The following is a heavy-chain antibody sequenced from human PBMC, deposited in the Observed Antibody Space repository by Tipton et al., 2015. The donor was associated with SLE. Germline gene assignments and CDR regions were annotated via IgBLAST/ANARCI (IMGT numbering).Heavy chain of an antibody. V-gene: IGHV4-39*07. CDR2: IYYSGST. D-gene: IGHD3-22*01. CDR1: GDSISSSSYY. J-gene: IGHJ4*02. Sequence: TLSLTCTVSGDSISSSSYYWGWIRQPPGKGLEWIGSIYYSGSTYYNPSLKSRVTISVDTSKNQFSLKLSSVTAADTAVYYCARSYYYDSSGYHDYWGQGTLVTVSS. CDR3: ARSYYYDSSGYHDY.